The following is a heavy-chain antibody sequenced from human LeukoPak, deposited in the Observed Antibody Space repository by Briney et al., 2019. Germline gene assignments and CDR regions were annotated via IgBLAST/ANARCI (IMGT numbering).Heavy chain of an antibody. CDR2: ISWNSGSI. Sequence: GGSLRLFCAASGFTFDEYAMHWVRQAPGKGLEWVSGISWNSGSIGYADSVKGRFTISRDNAKNSLYLQMNSLRAEYTALYYCAKAGVLLWFGESDGFDYWGQGTLVTVSS. V-gene: IGHV3-9*01. J-gene: IGHJ4*02. CDR3: AKAGVLLWFGESDGFDY. CDR1: GFTFDEYA. D-gene: IGHD3-10*01.